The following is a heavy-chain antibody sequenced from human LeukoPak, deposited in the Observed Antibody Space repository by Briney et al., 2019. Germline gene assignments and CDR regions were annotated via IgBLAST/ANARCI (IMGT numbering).Heavy chain of an antibody. CDR3: ARPYCHSTNCYKFDAFDI. Sequence: PSQTLSLTCTVSDGSISSGSYYWTWIRQPAGKGLEWIGRIYTGGGTTYNPSLKSRVTMSIDTSKNQFSLKLTSVTAADTAVYYCARPYCHSTNCYKFDAFDIWGQGTMVTVSS. CDR2: IYTGGGT. CDR1: DGSISSGSYY. D-gene: IGHD2-2*02. V-gene: IGHV4-61*02. J-gene: IGHJ3*02.